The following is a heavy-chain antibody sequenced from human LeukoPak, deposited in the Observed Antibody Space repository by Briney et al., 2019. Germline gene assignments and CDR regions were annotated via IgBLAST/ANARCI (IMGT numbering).Heavy chain of an antibody. CDR2: IYTSGST. J-gene: IGHJ4*02. Sequence: SETLSLTCTVSGGSISSGSYYWCWIRQPPGKGLEWIGRIYTSGSTNYNPSLKSRVTISVDTSKNQFSLKLSSVTAADTAVYYCARAAAVGLDYWGQGTLVTVSS. D-gene: IGHD6-13*01. CDR3: ARAAAVGLDY. V-gene: IGHV4-61*02. CDR1: GGSISSGSYY.